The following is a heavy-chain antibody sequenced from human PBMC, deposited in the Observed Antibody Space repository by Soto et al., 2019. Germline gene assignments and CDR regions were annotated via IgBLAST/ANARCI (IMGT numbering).Heavy chain of an antibody. CDR3: ARSTISPPYNWFDP. J-gene: IGHJ5*02. D-gene: IGHD3-3*01. CDR1: GGSISSSSYY. Sequence: PSETLSLTCTVSGGSISSSSYYWGWIRQPPGKGLEWIGSIYYSGSTCYNPSLKSRVTISVDTAKNQFSLKLSSVTAADTAVYYCARSTISPPYNWFDPWGQGTLVTVSS. V-gene: IGHV4-39*01. CDR2: IYYSGST.